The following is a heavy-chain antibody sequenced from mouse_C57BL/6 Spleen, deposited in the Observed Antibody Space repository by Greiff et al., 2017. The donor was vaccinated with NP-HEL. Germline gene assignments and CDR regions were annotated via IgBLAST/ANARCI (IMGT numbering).Heavy chain of an antibody. CDR3: ATYYSNYEGWFAY. CDR1: GYTFTSYW. CDR2: IYPSDSET. J-gene: IGHJ3*01. Sequence: QVQLQQPGAELVKPGASVKMSCKASGYTFTSYWITWVKQRPGQGLEWIGNIYPSDSETHYNQKFKDKATLTVDKSSSTAYMQLSSLTSEDSAVYYCATYYSNYEGWFAYWGQGTLVTVSA. D-gene: IGHD2-5*01. V-gene: IGHV1-61*01.